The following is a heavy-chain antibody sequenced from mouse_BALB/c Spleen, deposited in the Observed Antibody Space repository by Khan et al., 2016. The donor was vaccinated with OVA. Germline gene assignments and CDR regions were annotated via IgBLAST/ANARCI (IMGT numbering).Heavy chain of an antibody. V-gene: IGHV2-6-5*01. CDR2: IWAGGST. D-gene: IGHD2-10*01. Sequence: QVQLKQSGPGLVAPSQSLSITCTVSGFSLTDYAVSWMRQHPGKGLEWLGVIWAGGSTSYNSVLKSRLSISKDNSNSQAFLIVNSLQTAEKAMYYCAIDPTYYGLDNWGQGTSVTVSS. CDR1: GFSLTDYA. CDR3: AIDPTYYGLDN. J-gene: IGHJ4*01.